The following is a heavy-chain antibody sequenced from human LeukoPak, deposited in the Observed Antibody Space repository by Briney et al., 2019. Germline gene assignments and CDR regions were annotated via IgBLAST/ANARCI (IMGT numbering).Heavy chain of an antibody. CDR3: ATRQTTVDYYDC. CDR1: GFTFSTYA. V-gene: IGHV3-23*01. J-gene: IGHJ4*02. D-gene: IGHD4-23*01. CDR2: ISSGGTT. Sequence: GGSLRLSCVGSGFTFSTYAMIWARQAPGKGLEWVSAISSGGTTYYADSVKGRFSISRDNSKKTVYLQMNSLRAEDTAVYYCATRQTTVDYYDCWGQGTLVTVSS.